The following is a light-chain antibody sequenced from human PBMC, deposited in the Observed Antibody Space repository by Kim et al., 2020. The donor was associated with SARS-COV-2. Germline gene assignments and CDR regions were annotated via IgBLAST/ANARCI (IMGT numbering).Light chain of an antibody. J-gene: IGLJ2*01. Sequence: NFMLTQPHSVSESPGKTVTISCTRSSGSIDDNYVQWYQQLPGGVPTSVMYEDDERPSGVSDRFSGSIDNSSNSASLTISGLRTEDEADYYCQSYNRDNVLFGGGTKLTVL. V-gene: IGLV6-57*04. CDR1: SGSIDDNY. CDR2: EDD. CDR3: QSYNRDNVL.